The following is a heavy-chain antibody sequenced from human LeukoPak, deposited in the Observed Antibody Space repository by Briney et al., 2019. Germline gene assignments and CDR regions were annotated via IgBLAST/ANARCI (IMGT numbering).Heavy chain of an antibody. CDR3: ARETGMAGGFDY. CDR2: IYSGGST. Sequence: GGSLRLSCAASGFTVSSNYMSWVRQAPGEGLEWVSVIYSGGSTYYADSVKGRFTISRDNSKNTLYLQMNSLRAEDTAVYYCARETGMAGGFDYWGQGTLVTVSS. V-gene: IGHV3-66*01. J-gene: IGHJ4*02. D-gene: IGHD6-19*01. CDR1: GFTVSSNY.